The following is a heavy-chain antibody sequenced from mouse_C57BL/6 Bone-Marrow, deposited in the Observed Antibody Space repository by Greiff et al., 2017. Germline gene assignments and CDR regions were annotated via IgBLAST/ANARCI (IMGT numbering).Heavy chain of an antibody. V-gene: IGHV5-6*01. CDR2: ISSGGSYT. J-gene: IGHJ1*03. CDR3: DSRGSGYFDD. Sequence: EVQRLQSGGDLVKPGGSLKFSCAASGFTFSSYGMSWVRQTPDKRLEWVAIISSGGSYTYYPDSVKGRVTISRDNAKNTLYLKMRSLKSEDTAMFYSDSRGSGYFDDWGKGTTVTVSS. D-gene: IGHD6-1*01. CDR1: GFTFSSYG.